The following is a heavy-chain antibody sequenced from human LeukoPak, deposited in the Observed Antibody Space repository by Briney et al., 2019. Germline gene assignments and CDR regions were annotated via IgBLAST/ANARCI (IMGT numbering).Heavy chain of an antibody. CDR3: ARGPNTAEDYYDSSGFPGGSYFDY. J-gene: IGHJ4*02. Sequence: SETLSLTCTVSGGSISSSSYYWGWIRQPPGKGLGWIGSIYYSGSTYYNPSLKSRVTISVDTSKNQFSLKLSSVTAADTAVYYCARGPNTAEDYYDSSGFPGGSYFDYWGQGTLVTVSS. CDR1: GGSISSSSYY. V-gene: IGHV4-39*01. D-gene: IGHD3-22*01. CDR2: IYYSGST.